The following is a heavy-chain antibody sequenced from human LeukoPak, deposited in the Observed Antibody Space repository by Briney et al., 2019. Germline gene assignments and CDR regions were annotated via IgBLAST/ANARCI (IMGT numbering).Heavy chain of an antibody. CDR2: INPNSGGT. D-gene: IGHD1-26*01. V-gene: IGHV1-2*02. CDR1: GYTFTGYY. CDR3: ARGNVGATRGLDY. J-gene: IGHJ4*02. Sequence: ASVKVSCKASGYTFTGYYMHWVRQAPGQGLEWMGWINPNSGGTNYAQKFQGRVTMTRDTSISTAYMELSRLRSDDTAVYYCARGNVGATRGLDYWGQGTLVTVSS.